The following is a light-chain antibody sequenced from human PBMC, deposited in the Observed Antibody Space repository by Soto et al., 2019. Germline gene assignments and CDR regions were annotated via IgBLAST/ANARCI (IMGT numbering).Light chain of an antibody. V-gene: IGKV3-11*01. CDR3: QQRDDLIT. CDR2: DAS. J-gene: IGKJ4*01. Sequence: EIVLTQSPATLSVSPGERATLACRASRSVSVYLDWYQQKSGQAPRLLIYDASKRATGIPARFSGSGSGTDFTLTISSLEPEYFAVYYCQQRDDLITFGGGTRVDIK. CDR1: RSVSVY.